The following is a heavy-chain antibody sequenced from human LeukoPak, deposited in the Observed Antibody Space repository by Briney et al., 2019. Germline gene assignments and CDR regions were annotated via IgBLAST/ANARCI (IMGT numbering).Heavy chain of an antibody. J-gene: IGHJ4*02. Sequence: SETLSLTCTVSGGSISSSSYYWGWIRQPPGKGLEWIGSIYYSGSTYYNPSLKSRVTISVDTSKNQFSLKLSSVTAADTAVYYCASHYGDYLFDLFQVLGGAFDYWGQGTLVTVAS. V-gene: IGHV4-39*01. CDR2: IYYSGST. D-gene: IGHD4-17*01. CDR1: GGSISSSSYY. CDR3: ASHYGDYLFDLFQVLGGAFDY.